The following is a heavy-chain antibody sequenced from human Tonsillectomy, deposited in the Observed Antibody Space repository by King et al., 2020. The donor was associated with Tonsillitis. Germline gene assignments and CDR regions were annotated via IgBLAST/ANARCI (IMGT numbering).Heavy chain of an antibody. V-gene: IGHV3-30-3*01. J-gene: IGHJ3*02. CDR1: GFTFRSYA. D-gene: IGHD3-22*01. Sequence: QLVQSGGGVVQPGRSLRLSCAASGFTFRSYAMHWVRQAPGKGLEWVAVISYDGSNKYYADSVKGRFTISRDNSKNTLYLQMNSLRAEETAVYYCARSGFPDSGYYAFDIWGQGTMVTVSS. CDR3: ARSGFPDSGYYAFDI. CDR2: ISYDGSNK.